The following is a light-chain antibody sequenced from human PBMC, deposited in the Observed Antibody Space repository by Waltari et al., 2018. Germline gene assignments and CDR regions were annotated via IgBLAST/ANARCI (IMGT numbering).Light chain of an antibody. CDR3: QHYLRLPVT. V-gene: IGKV3-20*01. CDR1: ESVSRA. CDR2: GAS. Sequence: EIVLTQSPGTLSWSVGESATVPCRASESVSRALAWYQQKPGQAPRLLIYGASTRATGIPDRFSGSGSGTDFSLTISRLEPDDFAVYYCQHYLRLPVTFGQGTTVEI. J-gene: IGKJ1*01.